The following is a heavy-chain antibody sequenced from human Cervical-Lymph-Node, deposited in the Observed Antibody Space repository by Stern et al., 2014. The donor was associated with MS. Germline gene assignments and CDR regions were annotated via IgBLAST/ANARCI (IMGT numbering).Heavy chain of an antibody. D-gene: IGHD6-19*01. Sequence: QVQLVESGPGLVKPSETLSLTCTVSGGSISRYYWSWIRQPPGKGLEWIGYIYYSGSTNYNPSLKSRVTISVDTSKNQFSLKLSSVTAADTAVYYCARVSSAVTYWYFDLWGRGTLVTVSS. CDR3: ARVSSAVTYWYFDL. CDR2: IYYSGST. J-gene: IGHJ2*01. CDR1: GGSISRYY. V-gene: IGHV4-59*01.